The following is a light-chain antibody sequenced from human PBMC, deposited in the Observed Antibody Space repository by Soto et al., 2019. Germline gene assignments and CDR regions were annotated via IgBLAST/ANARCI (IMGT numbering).Light chain of an antibody. Sequence: MTQSPSTLSASVGDRVNITCRASQSVSSNLAWYQQKPGQAPRLLIYGASTRATGIPARFSGSGSGTEFTLTISSLQSEDFAVYYCQQYNNWPLTFGGGTKVDIK. CDR2: GAS. J-gene: IGKJ4*01. V-gene: IGKV3-15*01. CDR3: QQYNNWPLT. CDR1: QSVSSN.